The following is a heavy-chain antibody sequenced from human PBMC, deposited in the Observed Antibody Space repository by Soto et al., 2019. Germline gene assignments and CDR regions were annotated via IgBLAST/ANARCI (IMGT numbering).Heavy chain of an antibody. J-gene: IGHJ5*02. V-gene: IGHV1-18*04. CDR3: ATSYDSGFDP. Sequence: QIQLVQSGAEVKKPGAPVRVSCKASGYAFSNYGISWIRQAPGLGLEWMGWISPYNGNTDYAQSLQGRVTMTTDTSTNTAYMELRSLTSDDTAVYYCATSYDSGFDPWGQGTLVTVSS. D-gene: IGHD5-12*01. CDR1: GYAFSNYG. CDR2: ISPYNGNT.